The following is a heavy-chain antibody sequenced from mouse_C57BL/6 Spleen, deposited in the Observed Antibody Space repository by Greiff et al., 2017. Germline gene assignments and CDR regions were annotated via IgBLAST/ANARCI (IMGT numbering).Heavy chain of an antibody. CDR2: INPNNGGT. D-gene: IGHD1-1*01. Sequence: VQLQQSGPELVKPGASVKMSCKASGYTFTDYNMHWVKQRHGKSLEWIGYINPNNGGTSYNQKFKGQATLTVNKASSTAYMELRSLTSEDSAVYYCARTFHYYGSSYAYFDYWGQGTTLTVSS. CDR3: ARTFHYYGSSYAYFDY. V-gene: IGHV1-22*01. J-gene: IGHJ2*01. CDR1: GYTFTDYN.